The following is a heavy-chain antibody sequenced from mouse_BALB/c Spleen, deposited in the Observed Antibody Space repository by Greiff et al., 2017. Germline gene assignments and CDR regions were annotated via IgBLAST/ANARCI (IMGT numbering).Heavy chain of an antibody. CDR2: INPSTGYT. D-gene: IGHD1-1*01. CDR1: GYTFTSYW. CDR3: ARGLRYHFDY. J-gene: IGHJ2*01. V-gene: IGHV1-7*01. Sequence: QVQLQQSGAELAKPGASVKMSCKASGYTFTSYWMHWVKQRPGQGLEWIGYINPSTGYTEYNQKFKDKATLTADKSSSTAYMQLSSLTSEDSAVYYCARGLRYHFDYWGQGTTLTVSS.